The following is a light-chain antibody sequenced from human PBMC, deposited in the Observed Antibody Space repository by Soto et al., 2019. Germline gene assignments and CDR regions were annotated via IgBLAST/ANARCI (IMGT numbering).Light chain of an antibody. CDR3: QQRSDWPLT. J-gene: IGKJ4*01. V-gene: IGKV3-11*01. CDR2: DAS. Sequence: EIVLTQSPATLSLSPGERATLSCRASQSVGSSLAWYQQKPGQAPRLLINDASNRATAIPARFGGSGSGTDFTLTISCLEPEDFAVYYCQQRSDWPLTFGGGTKVEIK. CDR1: QSVGSS.